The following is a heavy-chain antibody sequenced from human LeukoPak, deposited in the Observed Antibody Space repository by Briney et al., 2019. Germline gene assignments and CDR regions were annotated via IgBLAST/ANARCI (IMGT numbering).Heavy chain of an antibody. D-gene: IGHD6-19*01. CDR2: ISSSSSTI. Sequence: GGSLRLSCAASGFTVSSNYMSWVRQAPGKGLEWVSYISSSSSTIYYADSVKGRFTISRDNAKNSLYLQMNSLRAEDTAVYYCARGRSSGWYDKGSFDYWGQGTLVTVSS. CDR3: ARGRSSGWYDKGSFDY. V-gene: IGHV3-48*04. CDR1: GFTVSSNY. J-gene: IGHJ4*02.